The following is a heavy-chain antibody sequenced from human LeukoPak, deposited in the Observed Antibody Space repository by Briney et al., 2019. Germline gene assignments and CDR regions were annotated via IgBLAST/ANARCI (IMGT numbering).Heavy chain of an antibody. V-gene: IGHV3-33*01. J-gene: IGHJ4*02. CDR3: ARDIVPAVAGIDY. CDR1: GFTFSSYG. Sequence: GGSLRLSCAASGFTFSSYGMHWVRQAPGKGLEWLAVIWYDGSNKYYADSVKGRFTISRDNSKNTLYLQMNSLRAEDTAVYYCARDIVPAVAGIDYWGQGTLVTVSS. D-gene: IGHD6-19*01. CDR2: IWYDGSNK.